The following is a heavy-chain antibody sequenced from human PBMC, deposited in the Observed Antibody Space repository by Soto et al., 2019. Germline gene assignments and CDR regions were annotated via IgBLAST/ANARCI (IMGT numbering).Heavy chain of an antibody. J-gene: IGHJ5*02. CDR1: HATFTGYT. Sequence: QVHLVQSETEVKEPGASVTVSCKTSHATFTGYTINWVRQAPGQGLEWLGWISSLSGNTYYARDFQCRLTMTTNTSATTAYLGLRSLRSDDTAVYFCARGTVTSGRWFGPWGQGTLVTVSS. CDR3: ARGTVTSGRWFGP. CDR2: ISSLSGNT. V-gene: IGHV1-18*04. D-gene: IGHD4-17*01.